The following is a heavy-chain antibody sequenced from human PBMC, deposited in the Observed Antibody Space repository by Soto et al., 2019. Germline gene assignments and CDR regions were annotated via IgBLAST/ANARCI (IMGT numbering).Heavy chain of an antibody. CDR3: ATWGAAYNWFDP. J-gene: IGHJ5*02. CDR2: FDPEDGET. CDR1: GYTLTELS. Sequence: VASVKVSCKVSGYTLTELSMHWVRQAPGKGLEWMGGFDPEDGETIYAQKFQGRVTMTEDTSTDTAYMELSSLRSEDTAVYYCATWGAAYNWFDPWGQGTLVTVSS. V-gene: IGHV1-24*01. D-gene: IGHD1-26*01.